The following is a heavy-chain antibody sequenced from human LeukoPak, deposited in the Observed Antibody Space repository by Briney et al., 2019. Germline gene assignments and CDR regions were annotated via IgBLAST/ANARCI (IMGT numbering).Heavy chain of an antibody. J-gene: IGHJ4*02. D-gene: IGHD4-23*01. CDR1: GYTFTDYY. CDR2: INPNSGGT. CDR3: ARGYGGNSVDY. V-gene: IGHV1-2*02. Sequence: GASVKVSCKASGYTFTDYYIHWVRQAPGQGREWMGWINPNSGGTNYAQEFQGRVTMTRDTSISTAYMEVSRLRSDDTGIYYCARGYGGNSVDYWGQGTLVTVSS.